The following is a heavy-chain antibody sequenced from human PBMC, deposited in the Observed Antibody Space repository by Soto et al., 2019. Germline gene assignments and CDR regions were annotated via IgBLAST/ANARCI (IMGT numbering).Heavy chain of an antibody. V-gene: IGHV3-30*18. CDR2: ISYDGSNK. J-gene: IGHJ6*02. CDR1: GFTFSSYG. Sequence: GGSLRLSCAASGFTFSSYGMHWVRQAPGKGLEWVAVISYDGSNKYYADSVKGRFTISRDNSKNTLYLQMNSLRAEDTAVYYCAKGGSSPAARPGYYYYYGMDVWGQGTTVTVSS. D-gene: IGHD6-6*01. CDR3: AKGGSSPAARPGYYYYYGMDV.